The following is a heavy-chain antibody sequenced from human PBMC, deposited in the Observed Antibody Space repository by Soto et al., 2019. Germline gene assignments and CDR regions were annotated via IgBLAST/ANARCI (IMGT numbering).Heavy chain of an antibody. CDR2: IYQSGSA. V-gene: IGHV4-30-2*06. J-gene: IGHJ6*02. CDR1: GGSITSGGYS. CDR3: ARAFYGVDL. Sequence: SETLSLTCTVSGGSITSGGYSWSWIRQSPGQGLEWIGYIYQSGSALYNPSLKTRATILVDRSKNQFSLNLTSVTAADAAVYYCARAFYGVDLWGQGTTVTVSS.